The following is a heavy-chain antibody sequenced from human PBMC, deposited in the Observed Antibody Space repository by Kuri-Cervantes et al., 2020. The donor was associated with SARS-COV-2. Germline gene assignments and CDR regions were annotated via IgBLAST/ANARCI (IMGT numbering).Heavy chain of an antibody. D-gene: IGHD5-24*01. J-gene: IGHJ3*02. V-gene: IGHV1-2*04. CDR3: ARHGGDGYNYAFDI. CDR1: GYTFTGYY. CDR2: INPNSGGT. Sequence: ASVKVSCKASGYTFTGYYMHWVRQAPGQGLEWMGWINPNSGGTNYAQKFQGWVTMTRDTSISTAYLQWSSLKASDTAMYYCARHGGDGYNYAFDIWGQGTTVTVSS.